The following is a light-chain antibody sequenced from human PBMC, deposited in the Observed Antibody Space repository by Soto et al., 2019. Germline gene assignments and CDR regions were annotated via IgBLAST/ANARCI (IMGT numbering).Light chain of an antibody. V-gene: IGKV3-11*01. Sequence: EIVLTQSPGTLSLSPGERATLSCRASQSVSRYLAWYQQKPGQAPRLLIYDASTRATGISARFSGSGSGTDFTLTISSLEPEDFAVYYCNKRSNWPVTFGQGTKVDIK. CDR2: DAS. CDR1: QSVSRY. CDR3: NKRSNWPVT. J-gene: IGKJ1*01.